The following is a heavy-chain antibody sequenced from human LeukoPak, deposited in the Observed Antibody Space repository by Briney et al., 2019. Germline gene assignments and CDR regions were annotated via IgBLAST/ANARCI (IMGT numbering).Heavy chain of an antibody. CDR1: GYTFTSYG. CDR3: ARTLSENSSPGY. D-gene: IGHD1-14*01. Sequence: ASVKVSCKASGYTFTSYGISWVRQAPGRGLEWMGWISAYNGNTNYAQKLQGRVTMTTDTSTSTAYMELRSLRSDDTAVYYCARTLSENSSPGYWGQGTLVTVSS. CDR2: ISAYNGNT. V-gene: IGHV1-18*01. J-gene: IGHJ4*02.